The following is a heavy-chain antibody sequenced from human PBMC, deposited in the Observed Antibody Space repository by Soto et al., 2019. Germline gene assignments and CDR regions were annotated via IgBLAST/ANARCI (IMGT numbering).Heavy chain of an antibody. CDR3: AKGMGPYSYYGMDV. CDR1: GFTFSSYA. Sequence: EVQLLESGGGLVQPGGSLRLSCAASGFTFSSYAMSWVRQAPGKGLEWVSAISGSGGSTYYADSVKGRFTISRDNSKNTLYLQTNSLRAEDTAVYYCAKGMGPYSYYGMDVWGQGTTVTVSS. CDR2: ISGSGGST. V-gene: IGHV3-23*01. J-gene: IGHJ6*02.